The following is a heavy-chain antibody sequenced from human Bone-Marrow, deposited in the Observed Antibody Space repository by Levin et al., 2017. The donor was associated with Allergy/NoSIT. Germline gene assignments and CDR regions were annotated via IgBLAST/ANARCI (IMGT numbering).Heavy chain of an antibody. Sequence: SETLSLTCTVSGGSISSYSYYWGWVRQFPGKGLEWIGSIYYGGTSYYNPSLKSRVTISVDTSKNQFSLKLSSVTAADTAVFYCARIAVGYCISTSCYPRGDTFDYWGQGTLVTVSS. J-gene: IGHJ4*02. D-gene: IGHD2-2*01. CDR2: IYYGGTS. CDR3: ARIAVGYCISTSCYPRGDTFDY. CDR1: GGSISSYSYY. V-gene: IGHV4-39*07.